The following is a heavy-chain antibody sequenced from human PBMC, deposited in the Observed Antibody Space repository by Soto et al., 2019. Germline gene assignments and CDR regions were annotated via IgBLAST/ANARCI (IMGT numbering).Heavy chain of an antibody. J-gene: IGHJ4*02. CDR3: AIGYYDFWSGYF. V-gene: IGHV3-33*01. CDR2: IWYDGSNK. Sequence: VQLVESGGGVVQPGRSLRLSCAASGYTFSSYGMHWVRQAPGKGLEWVAVIWYDGSNKYYADSVKGRFTISRDNSKNTLYLQMNSLRAEDTAVYYCAIGYYDFWSGYFGGQGTLVTVSS. CDR1: GYTFSSYG. D-gene: IGHD3-3*01.